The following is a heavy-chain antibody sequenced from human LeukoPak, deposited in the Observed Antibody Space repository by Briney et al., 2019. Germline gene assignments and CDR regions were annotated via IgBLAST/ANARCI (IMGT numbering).Heavy chain of an antibody. Sequence: GGSLRLSCAASGFTFSSYAMNWVRQAPGKGLEWVSAITGSGGRTYYADSVKGRFTISRDNSKNTLYLQMNSLRAEDTAVYYCARYTLRLGDPDAFDIWGQGTMVTVSS. CDR2: ITGSGGRT. V-gene: IGHV3-23*01. J-gene: IGHJ3*02. CDR3: ARYTLRLGDPDAFDI. CDR1: GFTFSSYA. D-gene: IGHD3-16*01.